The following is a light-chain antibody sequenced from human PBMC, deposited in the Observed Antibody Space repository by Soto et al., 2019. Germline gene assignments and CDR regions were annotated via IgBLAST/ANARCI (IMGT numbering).Light chain of an antibody. CDR1: SSDVGSYNR. CDR3: SSYTSSNTWV. V-gene: IGLV2-18*02. Sequence: QSALTQPPSVSGSPGQSVTLSCTGTSSDVGSYNRVCWYQQPPGTAPKLMIYDVTNRPSGVPDRFFGSKSGNTASLIISGLQAEDEADYYCSSYTSSNTWVFGGGTKVTVL. J-gene: IGLJ3*02. CDR2: DVT.